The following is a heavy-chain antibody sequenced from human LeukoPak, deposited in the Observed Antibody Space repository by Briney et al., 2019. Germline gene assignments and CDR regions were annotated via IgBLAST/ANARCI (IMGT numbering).Heavy chain of an antibody. Sequence: GESLKISCKGSGYNFTIYWIGWVRPMPGKGLEWMGIIYPGDSDNRYSPSFQGQVTISADKSISTAYLQWSSLKASDTAMYYCARQGSGYSPTYYYYMDVWGKGTTVTISS. D-gene: IGHD5-18*01. J-gene: IGHJ6*03. CDR3: ARQGSGYSPTYYYYMDV. CDR1: GYNFTIYW. V-gene: IGHV5-51*01. CDR2: IYPGDSDN.